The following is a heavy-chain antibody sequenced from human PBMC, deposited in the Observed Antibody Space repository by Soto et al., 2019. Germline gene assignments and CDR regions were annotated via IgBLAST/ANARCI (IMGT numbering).Heavy chain of an antibody. J-gene: IGHJ4*02. CDR3: AKDRRAGGNSAFYFDF. D-gene: IGHD3-16*01. Sequence: PWGSLRISCASSVFKFSNYAMSWVRQAPGKGLEWVSLISATGGGTYYADSVKGRFTISRDNSHNTLYLQVHSLTAEDTAVYYCAKDRRAGGNSAFYFDFWGQGAKVTVPS. V-gene: IGHV3-23*01. CDR2: ISATGGGT. CDR1: VFKFSNYA.